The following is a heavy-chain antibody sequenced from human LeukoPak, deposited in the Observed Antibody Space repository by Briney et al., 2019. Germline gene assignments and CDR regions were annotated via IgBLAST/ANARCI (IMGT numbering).Heavy chain of an antibody. D-gene: IGHD3-22*01. J-gene: IGHJ4*02. CDR3: ARDNTEYYDSSGYFVY. CDR2: IWYDGSNK. V-gene: IGHV3-30*02. CDR1: GFTFRNYG. Sequence: GGSLRLSCAASGFTFRNYGMHWVRQAPGKGLEWVALIWYDGSNKYYADSVRGRFTISRDNSKNMLYLQMNSLRAEDTAVYYCARDNTEYYDSSGYFVYWGQGTLVTVSS.